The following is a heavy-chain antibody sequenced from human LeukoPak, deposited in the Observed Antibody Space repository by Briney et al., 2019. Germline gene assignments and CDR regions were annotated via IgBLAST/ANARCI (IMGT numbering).Heavy chain of an antibody. CDR2: ISGSGGST. CDR3: AKESDTTYDFWSGYSYYFDY. CDR1: GFTFSSYA. Sequence: GGSLRLSCAASGFTFSSYAMSWVRQAPGKGLEWVSAISGSGGSTYYADSVKGRFTISRDNSKNTLYLQMNSLRAEDTAVYYCAKESDTTYDFWSGYSYYFDYWGQGTLVTVSS. V-gene: IGHV3-23*01. D-gene: IGHD3-3*01. J-gene: IGHJ4*02.